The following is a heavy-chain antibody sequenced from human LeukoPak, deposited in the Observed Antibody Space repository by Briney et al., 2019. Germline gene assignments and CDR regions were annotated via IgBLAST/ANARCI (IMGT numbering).Heavy chain of an antibody. J-gene: IGHJ3*02. CDR2: INRDGSST. CDR1: GFTFSSYW. Sequence: PGGSLRFSCAASGFTFSSYWMHWVRQAPGKGLVWVSRINRDGSSTSYADSVKGRFTISRDNAKNTLYLQMNSLRAEDTAVFYCARDRWDAFDIWGQGTMVTVSS. V-gene: IGHV3-74*01. D-gene: IGHD1-26*01. CDR3: ARDRWDAFDI.